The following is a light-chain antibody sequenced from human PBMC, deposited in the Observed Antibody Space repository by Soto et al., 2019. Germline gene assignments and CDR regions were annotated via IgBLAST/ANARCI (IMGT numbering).Light chain of an antibody. V-gene: IGKV3-15*01. Sequence: EVVMTQSPATLSLSPGERATLSCRASERVSRNLAWYQQKPGQAPRLLIYDASTRATGIPDRVSGGGSGTEFTLTISSLQSEHFVVYYCQQYNSWPPITFGQGTRLDIK. J-gene: IGKJ5*01. CDR1: ERVSRN. CDR2: DAS. CDR3: QQYNSWPPIT.